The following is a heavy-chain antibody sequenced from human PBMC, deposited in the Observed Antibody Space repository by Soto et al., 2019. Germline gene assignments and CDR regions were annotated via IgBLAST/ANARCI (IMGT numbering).Heavy chain of an antibody. J-gene: IGHJ4*02. V-gene: IGHV3-7*01. D-gene: IGHD6-19*01. CDR3: ARALCSETDEL. CDR2: IKQNGREK. Sequence: EVQLVESGGGLVQPGGSLRLSCAGSGFTFSRFWMSWVRQAPGKGLEWVANIKQNGREKYYVDSVKGRFTISRDNAKNSLYLQMNSLRAEDTAVYYCARALCSETDELWGQGTLVTVSS. CDR1: GFTFSRFW.